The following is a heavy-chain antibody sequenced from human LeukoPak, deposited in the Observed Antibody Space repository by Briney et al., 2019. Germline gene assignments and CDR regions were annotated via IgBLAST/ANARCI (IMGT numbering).Heavy chain of an antibody. CDR1: GGSFSGYY. D-gene: IGHD6-13*01. Sequence: SETLSLTCAVYGGSFSGYYWSWLRQPPGKGLEWVGEINHSGSTNYNPSLKSRVTISVDTSKNQFSLKLSSVTAADTAVYYCARARIAAVGKYFQHWGQGTLVTVSS. CDR3: ARARIAAVGKYFQH. CDR2: INHSGST. V-gene: IGHV4-34*01. J-gene: IGHJ1*01.